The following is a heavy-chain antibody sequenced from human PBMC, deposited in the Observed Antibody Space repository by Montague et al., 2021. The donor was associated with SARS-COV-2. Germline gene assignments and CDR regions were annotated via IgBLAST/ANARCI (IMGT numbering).Heavy chain of an antibody. Sequence: SXTLSLTCAVHGTSFSGYYWNWIRQPPGKGLEWIGEINHGGSTKYSPSLKSRLTISADTSKNQFSLMLTSVAAADTAVYYCARLRDGVVPSPILGVGPYYSYYYMDVWGRGTTVTVSS. D-gene: IGHD2-15*01. J-gene: IGHJ6*03. CDR3: ARLRDGVVPSPILGVGPYYSYYYMDV. V-gene: IGHV4-34*01. CDR2: INHGGST. CDR1: GTSFSGYY.